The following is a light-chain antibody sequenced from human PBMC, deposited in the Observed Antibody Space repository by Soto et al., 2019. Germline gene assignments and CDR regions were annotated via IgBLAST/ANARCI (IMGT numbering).Light chain of an antibody. CDR1: QTIRSW. Sequence: DIQMTQSPSTLSASVGDRVTITCRASQTIRSWLAWYQQKPGKAPKLLIYKASTLKSGVPSRFSGSGSGTEFTLTISSLQPDDFATYYCQQYNSYSGTFGQGTKVDIK. CDR3: QQYNSYSGT. V-gene: IGKV1-5*03. CDR2: KAS. J-gene: IGKJ1*01.